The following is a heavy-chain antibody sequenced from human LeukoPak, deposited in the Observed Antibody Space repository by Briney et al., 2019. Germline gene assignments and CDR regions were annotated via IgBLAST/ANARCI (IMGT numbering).Heavy chain of an antibody. CDR3: AKDGSSSWSPSFFDY. J-gene: IGHJ4*02. D-gene: IGHD6-13*01. CDR1: GLTFSGYA. CDR2: FSGSGSST. Sequence: GGSLRLSCAASGLTFSGYAMSWVRQAPGKGLEWVSAFSGSGSSTYYADSVKGRFTISRDNSKNTLYLQMNSLRAEDTALYYCAKDGSSSWSPSFFDYWGQGTLVTVSS. V-gene: IGHV3-23*01.